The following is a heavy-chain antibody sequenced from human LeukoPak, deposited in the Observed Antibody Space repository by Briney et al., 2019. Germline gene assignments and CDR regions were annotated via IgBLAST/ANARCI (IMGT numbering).Heavy chain of an antibody. CDR3: ARDLWLRELLFYFDY. CDR1: GYTFTSYY. V-gene: IGHV1-46*01. Sequence: ASVKVSCKASGYTFTSYYMHWVRQAPGQGLEWMGIINPSGGSTSYAQKFQGRVTMTRDTSTSTVYMELSSLRSEDTAVYYCARDLWLRELLFYFDYWGQGTLVTVSS. D-gene: IGHD3-10*01. J-gene: IGHJ4*02. CDR2: INPSGGST.